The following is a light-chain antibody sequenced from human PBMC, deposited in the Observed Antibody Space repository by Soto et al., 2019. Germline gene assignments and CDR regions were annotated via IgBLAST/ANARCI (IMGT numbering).Light chain of an antibody. V-gene: IGLV2-14*01. CDR3: SSSKTSGTTV. CDR2: EVS. CDR1: SSDVGGYNY. Sequence: QSALTQPASVSGSPGQTITISCTGTSSDVGGYNYLSWYQQHPGKTPKVMIYEVSNRPSGVSNRFSGSKSGNTASLTISGLQADDEADYFCSSSKTSGTTVFGGGTKLTVL. J-gene: IGLJ3*02.